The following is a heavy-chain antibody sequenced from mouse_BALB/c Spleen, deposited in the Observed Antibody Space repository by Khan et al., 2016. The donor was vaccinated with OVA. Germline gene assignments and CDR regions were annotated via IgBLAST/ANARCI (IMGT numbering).Heavy chain of an antibody. CDR1: GYSFTSYY. D-gene: IGHD2-2*01. Sequence: VQLKESGPELMKPGASVKISCKASGYSFTSYYIHWVKQSHGKSLEWIGYIDPFNGGTSYNPKFKGKATLTVDKSSSTAYMHLSSLTSDDSASYYCARHGYVAWFAYWGQGTLVTVSA. CDR2: IDPFNGGT. J-gene: IGHJ3*01. V-gene: IGHV1S135*01. CDR3: ARHGYVAWFAY.